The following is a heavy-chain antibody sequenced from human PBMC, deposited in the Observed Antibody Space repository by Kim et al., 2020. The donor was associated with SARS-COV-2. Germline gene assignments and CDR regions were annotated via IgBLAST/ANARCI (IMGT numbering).Heavy chain of an antibody. J-gene: IGHJ4*02. Sequence: EGSSTYYGACGKRRYTISGDKSKNTLYLQMNSLRAEDTAVYYCAKAEAYDYWGQGTLVTVSS. V-gene: IGHV3-30*02. CDR3: AKAEAYDY. CDR2: EGSST.